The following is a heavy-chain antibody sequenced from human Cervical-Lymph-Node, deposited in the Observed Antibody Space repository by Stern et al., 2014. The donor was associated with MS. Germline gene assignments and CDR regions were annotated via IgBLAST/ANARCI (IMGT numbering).Heavy chain of an antibody. CDR1: GGTFSTYA. J-gene: IGHJ6*02. V-gene: IGHV1-69*01. Sequence: VQLVESGAEVKKPGSSGKASCKASGGTFSTYAISWVRQAPGQGLEGMGGITPIFGTANYAQKFQGRVTITADESTSTAYMELSSLRSEDTAVYYCAREYNWNDRFYGMDVWGQGTTVTVSS. CDR3: AREYNWNDRFYGMDV. D-gene: IGHD1-20*01. CDR2: ITPIFGTA.